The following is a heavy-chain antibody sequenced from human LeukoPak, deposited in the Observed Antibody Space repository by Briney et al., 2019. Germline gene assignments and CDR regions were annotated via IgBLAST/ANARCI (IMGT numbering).Heavy chain of an antibody. D-gene: IGHD3-9*01. Sequence: PSETLSLTCAVYGGSFSGYYWSWIRQPPGKGLEWIGEINHSGSTNYNPSLKSRVTISVDTSKNQFSLKLSSVTAADTVVYYCARRGGRYFDWLSNAFDIWGQGTMVTVSS. CDR1: GGSFSGYY. CDR2: INHSGST. V-gene: IGHV4-34*01. J-gene: IGHJ3*02. CDR3: ARRGGRYFDWLSNAFDI.